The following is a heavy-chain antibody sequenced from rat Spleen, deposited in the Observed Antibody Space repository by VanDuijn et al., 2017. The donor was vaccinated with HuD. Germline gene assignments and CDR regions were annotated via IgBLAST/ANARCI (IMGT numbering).Heavy chain of an antibody. Sequence: EVQLVESGGGSVQPGRSLKLSCAASGFTFNKYDMAWVRQAPTKGLEWVATITNGGGTTYYRDSVKGRFTISRDNTKSTLYLQMDSLRSGKTATYYCARHGYNSYFDYWGQGVMVTVSS. CDR3: ARHGYNSYFDY. V-gene: IGHV5S11*01. D-gene: IGHD1-9*01. J-gene: IGHJ2*01. CDR2: ITNGGGTT. CDR1: GFTFNKYD.